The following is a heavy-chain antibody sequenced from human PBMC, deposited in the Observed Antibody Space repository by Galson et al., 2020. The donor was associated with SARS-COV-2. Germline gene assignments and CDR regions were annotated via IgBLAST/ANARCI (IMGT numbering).Heavy chain of an antibody. V-gene: IGHV3-30-3*01. Sequence: GGSLRLSCAASGFTFSSYAMHWVRQAPGKGLEWVAVISYDGNIEYYPDSVKGRFTISRDNSKNTLYLQMNTLRVEDTAVHYCASSRASGATSPLDYWGQGSLVTVSS. J-gene: IGHJ4*02. CDR3: ASSRASGATSPLDY. CDR2: ISYDGNIE. CDR1: GFTFSSYA. D-gene: IGHD5-12*01.